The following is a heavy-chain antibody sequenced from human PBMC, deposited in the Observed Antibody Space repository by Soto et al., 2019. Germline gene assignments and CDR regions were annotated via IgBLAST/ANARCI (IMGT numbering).Heavy chain of an antibody. J-gene: IGHJ5*02. CDR1: GYTFTSYA. CDR3: ARDSHPNYL. V-gene: IGHV1-18*01. Sequence: GASVKVSCKASGYTFTSYAISWVRQAPGQGLEWMGWINAYNSHTNYAQKLQGRVTMTTDTSTSTAYMELRSLRSDDTAVYYCARDSHPNYLWGQGTLVTVSS. D-gene: IGHD7-27*01. CDR2: INAYNSHT.